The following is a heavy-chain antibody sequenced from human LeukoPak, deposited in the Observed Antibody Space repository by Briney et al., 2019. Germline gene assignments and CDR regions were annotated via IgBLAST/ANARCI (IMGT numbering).Heavy chain of an antibody. D-gene: IGHD2-2*01. V-gene: IGHV3-74*01. J-gene: IGHJ4*02. CDR1: GFTFKLYW. CDR3: AKDPWGVVVPAAIWD. Sequence: TGGSLRLSCAASGFTFKLYWMHWVRQVPGKRPVWVSRINDDGSDTIYADSVRGRFTISRDDAKNTVYLQMNSLRAEDTAVYYCAKDPWGVVVPAAIWDWGQGTLVTVSS. CDR2: INDDGSDT.